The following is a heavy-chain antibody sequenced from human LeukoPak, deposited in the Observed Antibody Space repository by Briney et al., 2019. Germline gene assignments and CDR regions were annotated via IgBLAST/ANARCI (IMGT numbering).Heavy chain of an antibody. CDR2: INHSGST. Sequence: PGGSLRLSCVASGFTFSSYWMTWIRQPPGKGLEWIGEINHSGSTNYNPSLKSRVTISVDTSKNQFSLKLSSVTAADTAVYYCARHSRAGDYPFYYYYYYMDVWGKGTTVTISS. CDR1: GFTFSSYW. J-gene: IGHJ6*03. CDR3: ARHSRAGDYPFYYYYYYMDV. V-gene: IGHV4-34*01. D-gene: IGHD4-17*01.